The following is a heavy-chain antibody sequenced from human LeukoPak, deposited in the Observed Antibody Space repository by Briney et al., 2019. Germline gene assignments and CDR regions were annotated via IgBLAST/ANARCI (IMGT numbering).Heavy chain of an antibody. D-gene: IGHD3-22*01. V-gene: IGHV3-30*02. J-gene: IGHJ4*02. Sequence: GGSLRLSCAASRFTFSSYAMHWVRQAPGKGLEWVAFIRCDGSNKYYADSVKGRFTISRDNSKNTLYLQMNSLRAEDTAVYYCARRSYTSGYYYFDYWGQGTLVTVSS. CDR2: IRCDGSNK. CDR1: RFTFSSYA. CDR3: ARRSYTSGYYYFDY.